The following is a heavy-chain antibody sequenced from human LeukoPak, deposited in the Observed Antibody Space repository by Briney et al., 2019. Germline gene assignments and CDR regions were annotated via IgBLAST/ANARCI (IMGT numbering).Heavy chain of an antibody. V-gene: IGHV3-7*01. D-gene: IGHD2-2*01. J-gene: IGHJ5*02. CDR1: GFTFSSYW. Sequence: GGSLRLSCAASGFTFSSYWMSWVRQAPGKGLEWVANIKQDGSEKYYVDSVKGRFTISRDNAKNSLYLQMNSLRAEDTAVYYCARDDCSSISRYHNWFDPWGQGTLVTASS. CDR2: IKQDGSEK. CDR3: ARDDCSSISRYHNWFDP.